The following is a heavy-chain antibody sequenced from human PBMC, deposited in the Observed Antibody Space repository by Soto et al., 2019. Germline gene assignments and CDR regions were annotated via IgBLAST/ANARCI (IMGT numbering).Heavy chain of an antibody. J-gene: IGHJ4*02. CDR3: ASQPTYYYDSSGYCTYD. CDR1: GGSISSGDYY. D-gene: IGHD3-22*01. Sequence: SETLSLTCTVSGGSISSGDYYWSWIRQPPGKGLEWIGYIYYSGSTYYNPSLKSRVTISVDTSKNQFSLKLSSVTAADTAVYYCASQPTYYYDSSGYCTYDWGQGTLVTVSS. V-gene: IGHV4-30-4*01. CDR2: IYYSGST.